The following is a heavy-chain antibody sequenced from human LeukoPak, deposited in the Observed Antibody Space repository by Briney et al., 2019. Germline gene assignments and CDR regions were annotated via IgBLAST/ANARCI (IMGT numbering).Heavy chain of an antibody. V-gene: IGHV3-30*02. Sequence: PGGSLRLSSAASLFTFRNYAMYWVRQAPGTGLECVAFTTYDEGDKYSTDTLKGRLSISRDNPQNTLYLHMYSLRAEDTAVYYCAKDRANAWSPDYWGQGTLVTVSS. J-gene: IGHJ4*02. CDR1: LFTFRNYA. CDR3: AKDRANAWSPDY. D-gene: IGHD3-3*01. CDR2: TTYDEGDK.